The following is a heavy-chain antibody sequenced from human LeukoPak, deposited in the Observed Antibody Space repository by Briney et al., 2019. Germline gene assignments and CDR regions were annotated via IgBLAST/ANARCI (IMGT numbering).Heavy chain of an antibody. CDR2: IYYSGST. J-gene: IGHJ4*02. V-gene: IGHV4-39*07. CDR1: GGSISSSSYY. Sequence: SETLSLTCTVSGGSISSSSYYWGWIRQPPGKGLEWIGSIYYSGSTYYNPSLKSRVTISVDTSKNQFSLKLSSVTAADTAVYYCASTYGDYVWGSYLGGPKPYFDYWGQGTLVTVSS. CDR3: ASTYGDYVWGSYLGGPKPYFDY. D-gene: IGHD3-16*02.